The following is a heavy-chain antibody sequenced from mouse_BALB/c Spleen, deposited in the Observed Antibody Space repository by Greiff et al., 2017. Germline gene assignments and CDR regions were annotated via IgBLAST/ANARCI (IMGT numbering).Heavy chain of an antibody. CDR2: INSNGGST. V-gene: IGHV5-6-3*01. CDR3: ARDDYDAMDY. Sequence: DVKLVESGGGLVQPGGSLKLSCAASGFTFSSYGMSWVRQTPDKRLELVATINSNGGSTYYPDSVKGRFTISRDNAKNTLYLQMSSLKSEDTAMYYCARDDYDAMDYWGQGTSVTVSS. CDR1: GFTFSSYG. J-gene: IGHJ4*01.